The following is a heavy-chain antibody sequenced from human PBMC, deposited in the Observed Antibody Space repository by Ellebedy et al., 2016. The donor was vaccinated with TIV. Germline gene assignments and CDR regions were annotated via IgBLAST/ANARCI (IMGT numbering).Heavy chain of an antibody. Sequence: GGSLRLSCAASGFTFSSYWMHWVRQAPGKGLVWVSRIDSDGSSTSYADSVKGRFKSARDNAKNTLYLQMNSLRVEDTAVYYCARDDGSGRYGAFDIWGQGTMVTVSS. CDR2: IDSDGSST. D-gene: IGHD1-26*01. CDR1: GFTFSSYW. CDR3: ARDDGSGRYGAFDI. J-gene: IGHJ3*02. V-gene: IGHV3-74*01.